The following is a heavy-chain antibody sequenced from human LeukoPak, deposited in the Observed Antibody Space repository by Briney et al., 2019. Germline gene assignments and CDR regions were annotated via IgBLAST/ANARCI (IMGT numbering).Heavy chain of an antibody. CDR2: INPNSGGT. D-gene: IGHD2-2*01. J-gene: IGHJ4*02. CDR1: GYTFTSYG. V-gene: IGHV1-2*02. Sequence: GASVKVSCKTSGYTFTSYGISWVRQAPGQGLEWMGWINPNSGGTNYAQKFQGRVTMTRDTSISTAYMELSRLRSDDTAVYYSARGGEVPAATLDYWGQGTLVTVSS. CDR3: ARGGEVPAATLDY.